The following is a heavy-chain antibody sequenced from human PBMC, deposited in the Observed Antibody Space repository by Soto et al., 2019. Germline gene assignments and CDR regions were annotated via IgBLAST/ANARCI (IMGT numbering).Heavy chain of an antibody. CDR3: ARAALERLRSDAFDI. D-gene: IGHD1-1*01. Sequence: GGSLRLSCAASGFTFSDHYMDWVRQAPGKGLEWVGRSRSKPNSYITEYAASVKGRFTISRDDSKNSVYLQMNSLKTEDTAVYYCARAALERLRSDAFDIWGQGTMVTVSS. CDR2: SRSKPNSYIT. CDR1: GFTFSDHY. J-gene: IGHJ3*02. V-gene: IGHV3-72*01.